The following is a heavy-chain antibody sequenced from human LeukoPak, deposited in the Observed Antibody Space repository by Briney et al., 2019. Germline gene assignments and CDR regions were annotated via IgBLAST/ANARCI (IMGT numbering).Heavy chain of an antibody. V-gene: IGHV4-59*08. J-gene: IGHJ4*02. D-gene: IGHD1-1*01. Sequence: PSETLSLTCTVSGGSISSYYWSWIRQPPGKGLEWIGYIYYSGSTNYNPSLKSRVTISVDTSKNQFSLKLSSVTAADTAVYYCARQAKLERRGVDYWGQGTLVTVSS. CDR2: IYYSGST. CDR1: GGSISSYY. CDR3: ARQAKLERRGVDY.